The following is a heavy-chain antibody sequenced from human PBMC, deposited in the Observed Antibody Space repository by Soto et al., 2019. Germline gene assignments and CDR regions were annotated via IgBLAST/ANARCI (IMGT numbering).Heavy chain of an antibody. D-gene: IGHD7-27*01. CDR3: ARSHRDNWGSPDYFDY. Sequence: QVQLQESGPGLVKPSQTLSLTCTVSGGSISSGGYYWSWIRQHPGKGLEWIGYIYYNGDTYYNPSLKSPVSISIDPSKYQFSLRLTSVTAADTAVYYCARSHRDNWGSPDYFDYWGQGTLVTVSS. J-gene: IGHJ4*02. CDR1: GGSISSGGYY. V-gene: IGHV4-31*01. CDR2: IYYNGDT.